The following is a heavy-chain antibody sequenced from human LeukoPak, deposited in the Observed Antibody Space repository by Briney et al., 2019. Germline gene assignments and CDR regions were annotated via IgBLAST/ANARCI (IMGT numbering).Heavy chain of an antibody. CDR1: GFTFSSYG. CDR2: IQYDETNK. J-gene: IGHJ4*02. V-gene: IGHV3-30*02. D-gene: IGHD6-25*01. CDR3: VKDSPAAAH. Sequence: QTGGSLRLSCAASGFTFSSYGMHWVRQAPGKGLEWVAYIQYDETNKYYEESVKGRFTISRDNSKNTLYLQMSTLRPEDTAVYYCVKDSPAAAHWGRGTQVTVAS.